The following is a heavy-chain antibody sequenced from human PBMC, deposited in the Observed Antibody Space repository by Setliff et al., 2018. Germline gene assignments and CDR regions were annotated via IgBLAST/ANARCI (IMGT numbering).Heavy chain of an antibody. Sequence: PGGSLRLSCEGSGFIFGSYAMGWVRQAPGKGLEWLSFTSGDGDTTYNADSVNGRFTISRDNSKNTLYLQMNSLSGDDTAVYYCAKFISYYYYGMDGWGQGTTVTVSS. J-gene: IGHJ6*02. CDR3: AKFISYYYYGMDG. V-gene: IGHV3-23*01. CDR2: TSGDGDTT. CDR1: GFIFGSYA.